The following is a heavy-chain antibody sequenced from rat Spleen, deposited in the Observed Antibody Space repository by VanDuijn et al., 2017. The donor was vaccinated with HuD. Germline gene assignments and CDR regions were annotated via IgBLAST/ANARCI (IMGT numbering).Heavy chain of an antibody. J-gene: IGHJ4*01. V-gene: IGHV5S10*01. Sequence: EVQLVESGGGLVQPGRSLKLSCAASGFTFSDYNMAWVRQAPKKGLEWVATIIYDGSSTYYRDSVKGRFTISRDNAKSTLYLQMDSLRSEDTATYYCTTGNNYGYVMDAWGQGASVTVSS. CDR3: TTGNNYGYVMDA. CDR2: IIYDGSST. CDR1: GFTFSDYN. D-gene: IGHD1-10*01.